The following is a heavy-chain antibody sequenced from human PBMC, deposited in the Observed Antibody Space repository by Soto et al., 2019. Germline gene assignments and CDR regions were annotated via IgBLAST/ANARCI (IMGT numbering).Heavy chain of an antibody. Sequence: QVQLQESGPGLVKPSGTLSLTCAVSGGSISSSNWWSWVRQPPGKGLEWIGEIYHSGSTNYNPSLKCRVTISVDKSKNQFSLKLSSVTAADTAVYYCARAYYDYVWGSYRSPYFDYWGQGTLVTVSS. CDR3: ARAYYDYVWGSYRSPYFDY. CDR1: GGSISSSNW. J-gene: IGHJ4*02. CDR2: IYHSGST. D-gene: IGHD3-16*02. V-gene: IGHV4-4*02.